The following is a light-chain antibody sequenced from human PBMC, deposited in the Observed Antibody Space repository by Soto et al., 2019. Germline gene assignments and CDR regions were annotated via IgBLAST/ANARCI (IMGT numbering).Light chain of an antibody. CDR3: QQTYSTPYT. Sequence: IQMTQSPSSLSASVGDRVTITCRASQRITTYLNWYQQKPGNAPKLLITTAGTLQRGVPSRFSGSGSGTDFTLTITSLQREDFATYFCQQTYSTPYTFGQGTMLEIK. CDR1: QRITTY. V-gene: IGKV1-39*01. CDR2: TAG. J-gene: IGKJ2*01.